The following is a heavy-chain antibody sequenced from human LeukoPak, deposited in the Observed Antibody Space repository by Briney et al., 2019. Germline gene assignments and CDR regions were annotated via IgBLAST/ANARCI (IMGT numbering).Heavy chain of an antibody. CDR3: ARVAGTRPHFDY. CDR1: GGSISSGGYY. V-gene: IGHV4-30-2*01. J-gene: IGHJ4*02. Sequence: SQTLSLTCTVSGGSISSGGYYWSWIRQPPGKGLEWIGYIYHSGSTYYNPSLKSRVTISVDRSKNQFSLKLSSVTAADTAVYYCARVAGTRPHFDYWGQGTLVTVSS. D-gene: IGHD6-19*01. CDR2: IYHSGST.